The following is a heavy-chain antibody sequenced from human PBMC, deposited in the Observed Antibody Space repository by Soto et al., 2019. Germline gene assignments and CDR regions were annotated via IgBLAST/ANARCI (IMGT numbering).Heavy chain of an antibody. J-gene: IGHJ6*02. CDR1: GGTFSSYA. V-gene: IGHV1-69*13. CDR3: ARDHSSIWYRLYGMDV. CDR2: IIPIFGTA. Sequence: SVKVSGKASGGTFSSYAVSWVRKAPGTGLEWMEGIIPIFGTANYAQKFQGRVTITADESTSTAYMELSSLRSEDTAVYYCARDHSSIWYRLYGMDVWGQGTTVTVSS. D-gene: IGHD6-13*01.